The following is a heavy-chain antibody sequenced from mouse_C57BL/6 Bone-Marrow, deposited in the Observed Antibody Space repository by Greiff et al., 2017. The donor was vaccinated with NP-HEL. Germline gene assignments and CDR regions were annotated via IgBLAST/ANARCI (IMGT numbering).Heavy chain of an antibody. CDR3: AREGGSSWSDWYFDV. Sequence: QVQLQQPGTELVKPGASVKLSCKASGYTFTSYWMHWVKQRPGQGLEWIGNINPSNGGTNYNEKFKSKATLHVDKSSSTAYMQLSSLTSEDASVYYCAREGGSSWSDWYFDVWGTGTTVTVSS. D-gene: IGHD1-1*01. CDR1: GYTFTSYW. V-gene: IGHV1-53*01. CDR2: INPSNGGT. J-gene: IGHJ1*03.